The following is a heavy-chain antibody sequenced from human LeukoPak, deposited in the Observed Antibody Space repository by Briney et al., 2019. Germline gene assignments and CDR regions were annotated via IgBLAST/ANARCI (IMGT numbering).Heavy chain of an antibody. CDR2: ITSSSSYV. CDR3: AKDREYCSSTSCYSSECFQH. J-gene: IGHJ1*01. V-gene: IGHV3-21*01. Sequence: KPGGSLRLSCAASGFTFSRNSMNWVRQAPGKGLEWVSSITSSSSYVYYADSVKGRFTISRDNSKNTLYLQMDSLRAEDTAVYYCAKDREYCSSTSCYSSECFQHWGQGTLVTVSS. D-gene: IGHD2-2*01. CDR1: GFTFSRNS.